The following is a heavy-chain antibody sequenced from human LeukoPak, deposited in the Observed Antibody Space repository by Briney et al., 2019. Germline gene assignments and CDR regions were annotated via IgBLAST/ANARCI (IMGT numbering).Heavy chain of an antibody. Sequence: SETLSLTCTVSGGSLTSTSHYWDWVRQPPGKGLEWLGSIYSSGSTYYNPSLKSRVTVSFDTSKNQFSLSLTSVTAADTAVHYCTKRRGYSFGFDYYYMDVWGKGTTVTISS. CDR3: TKRRGYSFGFDYYYMDV. V-gene: IGHV4-39*01. CDR2: IYSSGST. CDR1: GGSLTSTSHY. J-gene: IGHJ6*03. D-gene: IGHD5-18*01.